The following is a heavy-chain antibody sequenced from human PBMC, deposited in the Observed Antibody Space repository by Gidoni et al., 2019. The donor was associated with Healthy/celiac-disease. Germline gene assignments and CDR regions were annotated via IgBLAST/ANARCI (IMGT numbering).Heavy chain of an antibody. J-gene: IGHJ4*02. D-gene: IGHD1-26*01. Sequence: DVQLVESGGVVVQPGGSLRLSCAAPGFTFDDYDMHWVRQAPGKGLEWVSRSSWDGGSKYYADSVNGRVTISRDNSKNSLYLQMNRLRAEDTAVYYCAKDFGVGGAYYFDYWGQGTLVTVSS. V-gene: IGHV3-43D*04. CDR3: AKDFGVGGAYYFDY. CDR1: GFTFDDYD. CDR2: SSWDGGSK.